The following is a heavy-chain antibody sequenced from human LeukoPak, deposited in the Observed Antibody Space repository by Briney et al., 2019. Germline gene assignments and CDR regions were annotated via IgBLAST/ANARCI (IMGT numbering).Heavy chain of an antibody. CDR2: ISGSGGST. Sequence: GESLRLSCGASGFTFRTYWMHWVRQAPGKGLEWVSAISGSGGSTYYADSVKGRFTISRDNSKNTLYLQMNSLRAEDTAVYYCAKDGRPYSSGGGSFDYWGQGTLVTVSS. CDR1: GFTFRTYW. D-gene: IGHD6-19*01. CDR3: AKDGRPYSSGGGSFDY. J-gene: IGHJ4*02. V-gene: IGHV3-23*01.